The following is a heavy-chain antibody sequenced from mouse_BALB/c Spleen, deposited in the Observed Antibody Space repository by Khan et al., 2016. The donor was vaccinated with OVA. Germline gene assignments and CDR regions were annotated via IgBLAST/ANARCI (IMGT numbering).Heavy chain of an antibody. CDR1: GFSLTSYG. V-gene: IGHV2-6*02. Sequence: VQLLESGPGLVAPSQSLSITCTVSGFSLTSYGVHWVRQPPGKGLEWLVVIWSDGSTNYNSVLKSRLSISKDNSKSQVFLKMNSLQTDDTAIYYGARWFDGYSSLYAMDYWGQGTSVTVSS. D-gene: IGHD2-3*01. J-gene: IGHJ4*01. CDR3: ARWFDGYSSLYAMDY. CDR2: IWSDGST.